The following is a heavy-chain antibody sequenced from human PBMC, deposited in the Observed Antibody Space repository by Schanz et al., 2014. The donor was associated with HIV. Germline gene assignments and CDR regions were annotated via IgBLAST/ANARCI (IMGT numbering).Heavy chain of an antibody. D-gene: IGHD5-18*01. CDR3: AKDRGVVSGMVTNYYYGMDV. Sequence: VAVIWYDGSNKYYADSVKGRFTISRDNSKNTLYLQMNSLRAEDTAVYYCAKDRGVVSGMVTNYYYGMDVWGQGTTVTVSS. CDR2: IWYDGSNK. J-gene: IGHJ6*02. V-gene: IGHV3-33*06.